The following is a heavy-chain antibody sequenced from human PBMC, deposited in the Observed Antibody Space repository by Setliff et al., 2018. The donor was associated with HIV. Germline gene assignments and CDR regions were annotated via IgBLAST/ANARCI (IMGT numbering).Heavy chain of an antibody. CDR1: GHSFTTYF. Sequence: ASVKVSCKASGHSFTTYFLHWVRQAPGQGLEWMGMINPSGCEPSYAQRFQSRVTMTRDTSTSTVFMDLSSLSFEDTAVYYCAVYGSPTYDFHYRGQGTTVSVAS. CDR2: INPSGCEP. D-gene: IGHD6-13*01. J-gene: IGHJ4*02. V-gene: IGHV1-46*01. CDR3: AVYGSPTYDFHY.